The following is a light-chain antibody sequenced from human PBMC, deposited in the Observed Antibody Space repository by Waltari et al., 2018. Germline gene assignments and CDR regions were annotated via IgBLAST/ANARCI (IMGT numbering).Light chain of an antibody. CDR1: HGITNY. CDR3: KKYDNAPWT. CDR2: CAS. V-gene: IGKV1-27*01. J-gene: IGKJ1*01. Sequence: DVQMTQSPSSLSAYVGDTVPITCRARHGITNYLAWYQQKPGKVPKLLIYCASTLQSGVPVRLSGIGSGTVFTLTISSLQPEDVATYYCKKYDNAPWTFGQGTKVEIK.